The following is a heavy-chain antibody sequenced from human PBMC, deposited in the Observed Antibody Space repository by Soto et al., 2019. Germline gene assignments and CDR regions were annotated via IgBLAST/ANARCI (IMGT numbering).Heavy chain of an antibody. CDR2: IYYSGST. J-gene: IGHJ6*02. D-gene: IGHD3-9*01. Sequence: SETLSLTCTVSGDSIRSGNHYWSWIRQPPGKGLEWIGYIYYSGSTYYSPSLKSRVTISVDTSKNQFSLKLSSMTDADTAVYFCARVPSPFDYYYAMDVWGQGTSVTVSS. CDR3: ARVPSPFDYYYAMDV. V-gene: IGHV4-30-4*01. CDR1: GDSIRSGNHY.